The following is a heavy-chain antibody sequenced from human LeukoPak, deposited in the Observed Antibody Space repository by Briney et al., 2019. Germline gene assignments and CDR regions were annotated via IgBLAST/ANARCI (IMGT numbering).Heavy chain of an antibody. CDR1: GGIISYS. CDR3: AKDRGGGYNWTPLDY. D-gene: IGHD5-24*01. V-gene: IGHV3-21*04. CDR2: ISSSCSYI. Sequence: AGGSLRLSCAASGGIISYSMNWVRQAPRKGREWVSSISSSCSYIYYADSVTGRFTVSRDNAKNSLYPQMNSLRADDTAVYYCAKDRGGGYNWTPLDYWGQGAVVTVSS. J-gene: IGHJ4*02.